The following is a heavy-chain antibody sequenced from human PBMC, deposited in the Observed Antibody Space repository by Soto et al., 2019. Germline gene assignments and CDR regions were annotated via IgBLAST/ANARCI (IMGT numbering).Heavy chain of an antibody. CDR2: IRSKANSYAT. D-gene: IGHD2-21*02. CDR1: GFTFSGSA. J-gene: IGHJ4*02. CDR3: TRLAEGVTAMDY. V-gene: IGHV3-73*01. Sequence: GGSLRLSCAASGFTFSGSAMHWVRQASGKGLEWVGRIRSKANSYATAYAASVKGRFTISRDDSKNTAYLQMNSLKTEDTAVYYCTRLAEGVTAMDYWGQGTLVTVSS.